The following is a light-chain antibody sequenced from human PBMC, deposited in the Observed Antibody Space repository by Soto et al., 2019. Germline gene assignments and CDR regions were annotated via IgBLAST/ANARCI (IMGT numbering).Light chain of an antibody. Sequence: EIVLTQSPATLSLSPGERATLSCRASQRVSSYLAWYQQKPGQAPRLLIYDASNRATGIPARFSGSGSGTYITLTIISLEPEDFAVYYCQQRSNWPTTFGPGTKVDIK. CDR2: DAS. J-gene: IGKJ3*01. V-gene: IGKV3-11*01. CDR3: QQRSNWPTT. CDR1: QRVSSY.